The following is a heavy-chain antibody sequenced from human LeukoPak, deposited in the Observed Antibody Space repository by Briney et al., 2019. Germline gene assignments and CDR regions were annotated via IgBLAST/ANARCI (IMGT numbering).Heavy chain of an antibody. CDR2: INAGNGNT. CDR3: ARAYRVPQKTTSMDV. CDR1: GYTFTSYA. Sequence: ASVKVSCKASGYTFTSYAMHWVRQAPGQRLEWMGWINAGNGNTKYSQKFQGRVTITRDTSASTAYMELSSLRSEDTAVYYCARAYRVPQKTTSMDVWGKGTTVTVSS. J-gene: IGHJ6*03. V-gene: IGHV1-3*01. D-gene: IGHD2-2*01.